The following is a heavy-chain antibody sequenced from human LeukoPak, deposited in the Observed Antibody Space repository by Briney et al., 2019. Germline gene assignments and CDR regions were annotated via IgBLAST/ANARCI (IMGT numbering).Heavy chain of an antibody. J-gene: IGHJ4*02. CDR1: GFTFSSYR. V-gene: IGHV3-7*03. Sequence: GGSLRLSCAASGFTFSSYRMSWVRQAPGKGLEWVANIKQDGSEKYYVDSVKGRFTISRDNAKNSLYLQMNSLRAEDTAVYYCARGAYYYGSGSYYLDYWGQGTLVTVSS. CDR3: ARGAYYYGSGSYYLDY. D-gene: IGHD3-10*01. CDR2: IKQDGSEK.